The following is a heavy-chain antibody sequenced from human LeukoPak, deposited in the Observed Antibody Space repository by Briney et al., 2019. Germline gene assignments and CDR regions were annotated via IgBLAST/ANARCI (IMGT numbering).Heavy chain of an antibody. CDR2: IYYSGST. CDR1: GGSISGYY. CDR3: ARSAIDAFAI. Sequence: SETLSLTCTVSGGSISGYYWSWIRQPPGKGPEWIGYIYYSGSTNYNPSLKSRVTISVDTSKNQFSLKMNSVTAADTAVYYCARSAIDAFAIWGQGTMVTVSS. J-gene: IGHJ3*02. V-gene: IGHV4-59*08. D-gene: IGHD6-25*01.